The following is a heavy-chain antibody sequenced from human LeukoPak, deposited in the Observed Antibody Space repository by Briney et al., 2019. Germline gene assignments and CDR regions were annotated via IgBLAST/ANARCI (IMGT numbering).Heavy chain of an antibody. J-gene: IGHJ4*02. V-gene: IGHV3-48*03. D-gene: IGHD3-16*02. CDR2: ISSSANTI. CDR1: VFTFSSYE. CDR3: ARDYAWDSYGLVLDS. Sequence: GGSLRLPCAASVFTFSSYEMNWVRQAPGKGLEWVSYISSSANTIYYADSVKGRFTISRDNAKNSLYLQLNSLRAEDTAVYYCARDYAWDSYGLVLDSWGQGALVTVSS.